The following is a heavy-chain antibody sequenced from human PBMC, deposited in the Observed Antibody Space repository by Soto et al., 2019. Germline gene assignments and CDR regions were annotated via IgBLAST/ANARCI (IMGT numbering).Heavy chain of an antibody. V-gene: IGHV1-8*01. CDR3: ARVLRFLEWYLGHDDAFDI. D-gene: IGHD3-3*01. CDR2: MNPNSGNT. CDR1: GYTFTSYD. Sequence: ASVKVSCKASGYTFTSYDINWVRQATGQGLEWMGWMNPNSGNTGYAQKFQGRVTMTRNTSISTAYMELSSLRSEDTAVYYCARVLRFLEWYLGHDDAFDIWGQGTMVTVSS. J-gene: IGHJ3*02.